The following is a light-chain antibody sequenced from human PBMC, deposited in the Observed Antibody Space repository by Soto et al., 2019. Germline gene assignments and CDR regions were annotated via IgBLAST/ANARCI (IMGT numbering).Light chain of an antibody. CDR2: EVT. CDR3: SSYTSSSTSRNV. Sequence: QSALTQPPSASGSPGQSVTISCTGTSSDVGTYDYVSWYQQHPGKAPKLMIYEVTKRPSGVPDRFSGSKSGNTASLTVSGLQSEDEADYYCSSYTSSSTSRNVFGTGTKLTVL. V-gene: IGLV2-8*01. J-gene: IGLJ1*01. CDR1: SSDVGTYDY.